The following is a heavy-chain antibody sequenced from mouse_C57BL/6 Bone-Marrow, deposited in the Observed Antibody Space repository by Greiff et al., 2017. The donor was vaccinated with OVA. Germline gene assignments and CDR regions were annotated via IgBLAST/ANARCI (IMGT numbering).Heavy chain of an antibody. CDR1: GYTFTSYW. V-gene: IGHV1-50*01. J-gene: IGHJ2*01. Sequence: VQLQQPGAELVKPGASVKLSCKASGYTFTSYWMQWVKQRPGQGLEWIGEIDPSDSYTNYNQKFKGKATLTVDTSSSTAYMQLSSLTSEDSAVYYCARPPLVTTVVEEGDYWGQGTTLTVSS. CDR3: ARPPLVTTVVEEGDY. D-gene: IGHD1-1*01. CDR2: IDPSDSYT.